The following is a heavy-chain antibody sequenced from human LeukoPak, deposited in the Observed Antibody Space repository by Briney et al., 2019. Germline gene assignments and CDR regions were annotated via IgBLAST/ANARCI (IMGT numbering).Heavy chain of an antibody. J-gene: IGHJ5*02. D-gene: IGHD2-2*01. Sequence: ASVKVSCKASGYTFTNYYMRWVRQAPGLGLEWMGIINPSGGSPSYAQKFQGRLTMTRDTSTSTVYMELSSLRSEDTAVYYCARDQGCSSTSCQTYNWFDPWGQGTLVTVSS. V-gene: IGHV1-46*01. CDR3: ARDQGCSSTSCQTYNWFDP. CDR2: INPSGGSP. CDR1: GYTFTNYY.